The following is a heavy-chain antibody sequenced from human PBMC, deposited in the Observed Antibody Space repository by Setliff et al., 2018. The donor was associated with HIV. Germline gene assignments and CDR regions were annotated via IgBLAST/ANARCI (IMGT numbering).Heavy chain of an antibody. D-gene: IGHD6-19*01. CDR1: GYTFTDYS. V-gene: IGHV1-2*02. CDR2: INPNSGGS. CDR3: ATLFSSGWHFDY. J-gene: IGHJ4*02. Sequence: ASVKVSCKASGYTFTDYSMHWVRQAPGQGLEWMGWINPNSGGSNFAQKFQGRVTMTRDTSISTAYMELSSLRSDGTAVYYCATLFSSGWHFDYWGQGTLVTVSS.